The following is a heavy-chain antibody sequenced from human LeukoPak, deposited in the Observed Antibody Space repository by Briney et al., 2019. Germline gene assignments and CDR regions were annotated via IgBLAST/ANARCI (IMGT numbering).Heavy chain of an antibody. J-gene: IGHJ3*02. CDR2: INHSGST. V-gene: IGHV4-34*01. D-gene: IGHD3-10*01. Sequence: NPSETLSLTCAVYGGSFSGYYWSWIRQPPGKGLEWIGEINHSGSTNYNPSLKSRVTISVDTSKNQFSLKLSSVTAADTAVYYCARWRAWGFGELFPGAFDIWGQGTMVTVSS. CDR1: GGSFSGYY. CDR3: ARWRAWGFGELFPGAFDI.